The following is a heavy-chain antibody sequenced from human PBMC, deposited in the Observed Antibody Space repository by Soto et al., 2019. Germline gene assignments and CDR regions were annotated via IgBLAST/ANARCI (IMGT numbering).Heavy chain of an antibody. CDR1: GFTFSSYA. Sequence: PGGSLRLSCAASGFTFSSYAMSWVRQAPGKGLEWVSAISGSGGSTYHADSVKGRFTISRDNSKNTLYLQMNSLRAEDTAVYYCAKENYYDSSGYFYYYYGMDVWGQGTTVTVSS. V-gene: IGHV3-23*01. CDR2: ISGSGGST. CDR3: AKENYYDSSGYFYYYYGMDV. D-gene: IGHD3-22*01. J-gene: IGHJ6*02.